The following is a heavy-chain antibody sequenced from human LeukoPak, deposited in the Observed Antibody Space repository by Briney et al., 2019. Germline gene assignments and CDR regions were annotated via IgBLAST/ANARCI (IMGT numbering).Heavy chain of an antibody. V-gene: IGHV4-61*02. CDR3: ARDNGDAFDY. D-gene: IGHD4-17*01. CDR1: GDSISSGSYY. Sequence: SETLSLTCTVSGDSISSGSYYWSWIRQPAGKGLEWIGRIYTSGRTNYNPSLKSRVTISVDTSKNQFSLKLSSVTAADTAVYYCARDNGDAFDYWGQGTLVTVSS. CDR2: IYTSGRT. J-gene: IGHJ4*02.